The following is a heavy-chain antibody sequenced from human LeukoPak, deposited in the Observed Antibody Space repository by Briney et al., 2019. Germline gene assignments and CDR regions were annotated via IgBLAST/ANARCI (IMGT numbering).Heavy chain of an antibody. CDR3: ARGSTIVGAIDY. Sequence: SETLSLTCTVSGGSISSSSYYWGWIRQPPGKGLEWIGEINHSGSTNYNPSLKSRVTISVDTSKNQFSLKLSSVTAADTAVYYCARGSTIVGAIDYWGQGTLVTVSS. V-gene: IGHV4-39*07. J-gene: IGHJ4*02. D-gene: IGHD1-26*01. CDR2: INHSGST. CDR1: GGSISSSSYY.